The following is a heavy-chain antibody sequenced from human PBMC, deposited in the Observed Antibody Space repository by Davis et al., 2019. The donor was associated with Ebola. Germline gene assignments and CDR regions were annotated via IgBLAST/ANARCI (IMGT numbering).Heavy chain of an antibody. Sequence: MPSETLSLTCAVYGGSFSGYYWSWIRQPPGKGLEWSGEINHSGSTNYNPSLKSRVTISVDTSKNQFSLKLSSVTAADTAVYYCARARIVVVPAAAVLRPYYYYGMDVWGQGTTVTVSS. D-gene: IGHD2-2*01. CDR3: ARARIVVVPAAAVLRPYYYYGMDV. V-gene: IGHV4-34*01. CDR2: INHSGST. CDR1: GGSFSGYY. J-gene: IGHJ6*02.